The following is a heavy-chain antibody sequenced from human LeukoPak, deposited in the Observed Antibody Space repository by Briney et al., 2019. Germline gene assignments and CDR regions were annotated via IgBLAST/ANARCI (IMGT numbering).Heavy chain of an antibody. D-gene: IGHD6-6*01. CDR1: GGSISSGSYY. CDR3: ARQSIAVTAPFDY. V-gene: IGHV4-61*02. CDR2: IYTSGST. J-gene: IGHJ4*02. Sequence: SQTLSLTCTVSGGSISSGSYYWSWIRQPAGKGLEWIGRIYTSGSTNYNPSLKSQVTISVNTSKNQFSLKLSSVTAADTAVYYCARQSIAVTAPFDYWGPGTLVTVSS.